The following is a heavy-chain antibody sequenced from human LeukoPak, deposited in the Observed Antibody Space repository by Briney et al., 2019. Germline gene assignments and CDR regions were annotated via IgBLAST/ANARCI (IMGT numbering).Heavy chain of an antibody. CDR2: ISSTGNTI. D-gene: IGHD6-13*01. V-gene: IGHV3-48*02. CDR1: GFTFSIYG. J-gene: IGHJ4*02. Sequence: GGSLRLSCTASGFTFSIYGMNWVRQAPGKGLEWVSYISSTGNTIYYADSVKGRFTISRDNGKNSLYLQMNSLRDEDTAVYYCARDRSSSAAPSLSYWGQGTLVTVSS. CDR3: ARDRSSSAAPSLSY.